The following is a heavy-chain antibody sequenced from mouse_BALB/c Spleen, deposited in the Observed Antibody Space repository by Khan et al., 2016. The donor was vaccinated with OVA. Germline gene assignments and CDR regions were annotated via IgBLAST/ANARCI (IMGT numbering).Heavy chain of an antibody. J-gene: IGHJ1*01. CDR2: IWSDGHT. D-gene: IGHD2-1*01. CDR3: ARRGYYGNYGPYFDV. CDR1: GFSLTSYG. V-gene: IGHV2-6-1*01. Sequence: QVQLKESGPGLVAPSQSLSITCTISGFSLTSYGVHWVRQPPGKGLEWLVVIWSDGHTTYNSAPKSRLSISKDNPKSQVFVKMNSLPTDDTAMYYCARRGYYGNYGPYFDVWGAGTTVTVSS.